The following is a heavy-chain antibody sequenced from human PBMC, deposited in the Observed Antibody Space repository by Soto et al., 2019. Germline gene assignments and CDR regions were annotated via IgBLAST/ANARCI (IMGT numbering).Heavy chain of an antibody. V-gene: IGHV3-23*01. Sequence: PGGSLRLSCAASGFNFNIYAMNWVRQAPGKGLEWVSTISGSGENTHYADSVKGRFTISRDISKNTLYLQMNSLRAEDTAVYYCAKKGGVPSVLGNYFDYWGQGTLVTVSS. J-gene: IGHJ4*02. CDR1: GFNFNIYA. D-gene: IGHD2-8*02. CDR2: ISGSGENT. CDR3: AKKGGVPSVLGNYFDY.